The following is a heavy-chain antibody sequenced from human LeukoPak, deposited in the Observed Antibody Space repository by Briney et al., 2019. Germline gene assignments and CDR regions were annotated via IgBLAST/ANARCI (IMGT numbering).Heavy chain of an antibody. CDR3: AREALTTVTHDY. Sequence: GGSLRLSCAASEFMFNGYWMHWVRQAPGKGLVWVSRINSDGSSTNYADSVKGRFTISRDNAKNTLYLQMYSLRAEDTAVYYCAREALTTVTHDYWGQGTLATVSS. V-gene: IGHV3-74*01. D-gene: IGHD4-11*01. CDR1: EFMFNGYW. J-gene: IGHJ4*02. CDR2: INSDGSST.